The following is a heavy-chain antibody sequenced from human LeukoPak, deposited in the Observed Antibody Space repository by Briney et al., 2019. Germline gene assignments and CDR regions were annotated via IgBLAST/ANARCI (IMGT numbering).Heavy chain of an antibody. Sequence: GGSLRLSCAASGFTFSSYGMHWVRQAPGKGLEWVAVISYDGSNKYYADSVKGRFTISRDNSKNTLYLQMNSLRAEDTAVYYCARDYYDSSGYYYFDYWGQGTLVTVSS. CDR2: ISYDGSNK. CDR1: GFTFSSYG. V-gene: IGHV3-30*03. J-gene: IGHJ4*02. D-gene: IGHD3-22*01. CDR3: ARDYYDSSGYYYFDY.